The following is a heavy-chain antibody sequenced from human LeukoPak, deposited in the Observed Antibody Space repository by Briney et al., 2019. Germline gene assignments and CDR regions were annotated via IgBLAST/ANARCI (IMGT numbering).Heavy chain of an antibody. CDR1: GFTFSSYS. CDR3: ARSAYYGSGSYDSYYYYYIDV. D-gene: IGHD3-10*01. Sequence: GGSLRLSCAASGFTFSSYSMYWVRQAPGKGLEWVSSISSSGSHIYYADSVKGRFTISRDNAKNSLYLQMNCLRAEDTAVHYCARSAYYGSGSYDSYYYYYIDVWGKGTTVTVSS. J-gene: IGHJ6*03. CDR2: ISSSGSHI. V-gene: IGHV3-21*01.